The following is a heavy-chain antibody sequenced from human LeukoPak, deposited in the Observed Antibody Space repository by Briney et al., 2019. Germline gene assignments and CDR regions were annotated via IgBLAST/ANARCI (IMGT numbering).Heavy chain of an antibody. CDR3: ATNPGGYCSSTRCYGEAP. J-gene: IGHJ5*02. D-gene: IGHD2-2*01. CDR2: INLSGST. CDR1: GGSFSGYY. Sequence: TESLSLTCAVYGGSFSGYYWSWIRQPPGKGLEWIGEINLSGSTNYNPSLKSRVSISVDTSRNQFSLKLRSVTAADTAVYYCATNPGGYCSSTRCYGEAPWGQGTLVTDPS. V-gene: IGHV4-34*01.